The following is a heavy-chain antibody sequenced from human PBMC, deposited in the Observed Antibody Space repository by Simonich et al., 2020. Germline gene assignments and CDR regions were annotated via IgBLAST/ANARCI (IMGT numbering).Heavy chain of an antibody. V-gene: IGHV3-7*01. CDR2: IKQEGSEK. CDR1: GFTFSSYW. D-gene: IGHD3-9*01. CDR3: ACLGTGDAFDI. Sequence: EVQLVESGGGLVQPGGSLRLSCAASGFTFSSYWVSWVRQAQGKGLEWVANIKQEGSEKYYGDSVKGRFTISRDNAKNSLYLQMNSLRAEDTAVYYCACLGTGDAFDIWGQGTMVTVSS. J-gene: IGHJ3*02.